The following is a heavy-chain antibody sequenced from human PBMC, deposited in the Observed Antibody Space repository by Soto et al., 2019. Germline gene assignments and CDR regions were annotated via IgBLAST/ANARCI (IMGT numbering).Heavy chain of an antibody. Sequence: GGSLRLSCAASGFTFSNYVMSWVRQAPGKGLEWVSSISGSGDNTYYADSVKGRFTISRDNSKNTLFLQMNSLRAEDTAVYYCAKLPLVLALGLDYWGQGTLVTVSS. V-gene: IGHV3-23*01. D-gene: IGHD5-12*01. CDR3: AKLPLVLALGLDY. J-gene: IGHJ4*02. CDR1: GFTFSNYV. CDR2: ISGSGDNT.